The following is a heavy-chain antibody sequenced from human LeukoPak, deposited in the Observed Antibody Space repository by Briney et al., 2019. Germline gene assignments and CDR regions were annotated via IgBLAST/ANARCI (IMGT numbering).Heavy chain of an antibody. CDR1: GFTFSSYE. J-gene: IGHJ6*02. D-gene: IGHD2-21*02. V-gene: IGHV3-48*03. Sequence: GGSLRLSCAASGFTFSSYEMNWVRQAPGKGLEWVSYISSSGSTIYYADSVKGRFTISRDNAKNSLYLQMNSLRAEDTAVYYCARVRRDSYCGGDCYFPPLYYYYGMDVWGQGTTVTVSS. CDR2: ISSSGSTI. CDR3: ARVRRDSYCGGDCYFPPLYYYYGMDV.